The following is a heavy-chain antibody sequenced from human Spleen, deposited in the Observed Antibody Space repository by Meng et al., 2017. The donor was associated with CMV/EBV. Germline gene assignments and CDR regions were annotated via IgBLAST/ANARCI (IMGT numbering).Heavy chain of an antibody. Sequence: GGSLKISCKGSGYSFTSYWIGWVRQMPGKGLEWMGIIYPGDSDTRYSPSFQGQVTISADKSISTAYLQWSSLKASDTAMYYCARRAIVVVPAAIHNHDAFDIWGQGTMVTVSS. J-gene: IGHJ3*02. CDR2: IYPGDSDT. V-gene: IGHV5-51*01. CDR3: ARRAIVVVPAAIHNHDAFDI. CDR1: GYSFTSYW. D-gene: IGHD2-2*01.